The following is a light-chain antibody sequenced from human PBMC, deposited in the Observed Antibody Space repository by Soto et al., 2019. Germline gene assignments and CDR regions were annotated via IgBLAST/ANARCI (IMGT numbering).Light chain of an antibody. J-gene: IGKJ1*01. V-gene: IGKV3-20*01. Sequence: EIVLTQSPATVSLSPGERATLSCRASQSIGYYLAWYQEKPSQAPRLLIYGASNRATGIPDRFSGSGSGTDFTLTISRLEPEDFAVYYCQQYGSSGTFGQGTKVDIK. CDR2: GAS. CDR1: QSIGYY. CDR3: QQYGSSGT.